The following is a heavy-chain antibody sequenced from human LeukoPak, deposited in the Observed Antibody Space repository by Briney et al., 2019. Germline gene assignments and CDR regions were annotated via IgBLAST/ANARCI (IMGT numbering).Heavy chain of an antibody. Sequence: ASVKVSCKGSGYTFTNYYLHWVRQAPGQGVEWMGWMNPNSGATEYQQNFQGRVTMTRDTSISTAYLEVFSLTSDDAAVYYCARGAYYGDNFPLHYWGLGSLVIVSS. CDR3: ARGAYYGDNFPLHY. V-gene: IGHV1-2*02. J-gene: IGHJ4*02. CDR2: MNPNSGAT. D-gene: IGHD4-23*01. CDR1: GYTFTNYY.